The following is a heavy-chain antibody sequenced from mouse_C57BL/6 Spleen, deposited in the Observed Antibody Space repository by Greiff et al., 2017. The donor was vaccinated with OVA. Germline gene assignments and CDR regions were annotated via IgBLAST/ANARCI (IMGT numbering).Heavy chain of an antibody. V-gene: IGHV1-81*01. J-gene: IGHJ3*01. D-gene: IGHD1-3*01. CDR3: ARREGTSAY. CDR2: IYPRSGNT. Sequence: VHLVESGAELARPGASVKLSCKASGYTFTSYGISWVKQRTGQGLEWIGEIYPRSGNTYYNEKFKGKATLTADKSSSTAYMELRSLTSEDSAVYFCARREGTSAYWGQGTLVTVSA. CDR1: GYTFTSYG.